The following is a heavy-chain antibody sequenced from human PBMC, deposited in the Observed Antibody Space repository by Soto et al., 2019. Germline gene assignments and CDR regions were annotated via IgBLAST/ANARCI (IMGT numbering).Heavy chain of an antibody. CDR3: ARQGNGAEGFDY. CDR2: FYPGDSDT. Sequence: GESLTISSKGSGYYFPSHWIGWVLQMPGKGLEWMGIFYPGDSDTRYSPSFQGQVTISADRSISTAYLQWSSLKPSDTAMYYCARQGNGAEGFDYWGQGTPVTVSS. CDR1: GYYFPSHW. V-gene: IGHV5-51*01. J-gene: IGHJ4*02. D-gene: IGHD4-17*01.